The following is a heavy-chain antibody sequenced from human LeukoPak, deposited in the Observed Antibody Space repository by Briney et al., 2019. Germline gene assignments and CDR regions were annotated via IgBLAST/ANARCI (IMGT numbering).Heavy chain of an antibody. J-gene: IGHJ4*02. CDR2: ISSSSSYI. V-gene: IGHV3-21*01. Sequence: GGSLRLSCAASGFTFSSYSMNWVRQAPGKGLEWVSSISSSSSYIYYADSVKGRFTISRDNARNSLYLQMNSLRAEDTAVYYCARETGYRTYYFDYWGQGTLVTVSS. D-gene: IGHD5-24*01. CDR1: GFTFSSYS. CDR3: ARETGYRTYYFDY.